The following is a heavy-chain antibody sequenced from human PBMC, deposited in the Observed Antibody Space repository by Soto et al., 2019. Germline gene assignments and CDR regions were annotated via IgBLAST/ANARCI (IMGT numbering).Heavy chain of an antibody. Sequence: SETLSLTCAVYGGSFSGYYWSWIRQPPGKGLEWIGEINHSGSTNYNPSLKSRITISVDTSKNQFSLNLTSVTAADTAVYYCARRMPAYFYYGMDVWGQGTTVTVSS. V-gene: IGHV4-34*01. CDR3: ARRMPAYFYYGMDV. CDR2: INHSGST. D-gene: IGHD2-2*01. CDR1: GGSFSGYY. J-gene: IGHJ6*02.